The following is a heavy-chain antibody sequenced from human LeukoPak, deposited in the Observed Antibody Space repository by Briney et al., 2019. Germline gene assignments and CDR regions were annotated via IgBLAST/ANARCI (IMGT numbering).Heavy chain of an antibody. V-gene: IGHV4-61*02. Sequence: SQTLSLTCTVSGGSISSGSYYWGWLRQPAGKGLEWIGRIYTSGSTNYNPSLKSRVTISVDTSKNQFSLKLSSVTAADMAVYYCAGEGPWASDAFDIWGQGTMVTVSS. CDR3: AGEGPWASDAFDI. J-gene: IGHJ3*02. CDR2: IYTSGST. CDR1: GGSISSGSYY.